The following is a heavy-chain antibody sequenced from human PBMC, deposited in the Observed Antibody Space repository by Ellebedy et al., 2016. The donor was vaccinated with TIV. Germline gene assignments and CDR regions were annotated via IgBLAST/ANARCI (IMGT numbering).Heavy chain of an antibody. CDR1: GFTFNSYS. CDR3: ARDEAEVGATFFGY. CDR2: ISKSDTT. J-gene: IGHJ4*02. D-gene: IGHD1-26*01. V-gene: IGHV3-48*02. Sequence: GESLNISCAGSGFTFNSYSMNWLRQAPGKGLEWISYISKSDTTYYADSVKGRFTISRDNAKNSLYLQMNSMRDEDTAVYYCARDEAEVGATFFGYWGQGTLVTVSS.